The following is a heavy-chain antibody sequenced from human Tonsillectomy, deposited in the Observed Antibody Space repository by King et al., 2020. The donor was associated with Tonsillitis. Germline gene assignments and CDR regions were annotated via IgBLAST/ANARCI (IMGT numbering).Heavy chain of an antibody. CDR1: GFTFSNYG. J-gene: IGHJ2*01. Sequence: VQLVESGGGVVQPGRSLRLSCAASGFTFSNYGMHWVRQAPGKGLEWVALIAYDESYENYADSVKGRFTISRDNSKNTLYLEMNRLSVEDTAVYYCAKDGIGFSAWYCDLWGRGTLVTVSS. D-gene: IGHD1-14*01. CDR3: AKDGIGFSAWYCDL. CDR2: IAYDESYE. V-gene: IGHV3-30*18.